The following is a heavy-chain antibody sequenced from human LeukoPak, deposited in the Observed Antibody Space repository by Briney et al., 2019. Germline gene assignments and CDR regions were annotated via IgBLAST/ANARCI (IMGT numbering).Heavy chain of an antibody. V-gene: IGHV4-39*07. CDR1: SGSISSSSYH. CDR2: IYYSGST. CDR3: ARENSRNGRYGSGSYDAFDI. D-gene: IGHD3-10*01. J-gene: IGHJ3*02. Sequence: PSETLSLTCTVSSGSISSSSYHWGWIRQPPGKGLEWIGSIYYSGSTYYKASLKSRVTISVDTSKNQFSLKLSSVTAADTAVYYCARENSRNGRYGSGSYDAFDIWGQGTMVTVSS.